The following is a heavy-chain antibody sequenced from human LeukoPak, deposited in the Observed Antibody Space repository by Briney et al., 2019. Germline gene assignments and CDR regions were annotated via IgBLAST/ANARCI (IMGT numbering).Heavy chain of an antibody. CDR1: GFTFSSYN. D-gene: IGHD6-13*01. Sequence: GGSLRLSCAASGFTFSSYNMNWVRQAPGKGLEWVSSITSSSNYIHYADSVKGRFTISRDNAKNSLYLQMNSLRAEDTAVYYCARAGGIAAKPRYDYWGQGTLVTVSS. J-gene: IGHJ4*02. V-gene: IGHV3-21*01. CDR3: ARAGGIAAKPRYDY. CDR2: ITSSSNYI.